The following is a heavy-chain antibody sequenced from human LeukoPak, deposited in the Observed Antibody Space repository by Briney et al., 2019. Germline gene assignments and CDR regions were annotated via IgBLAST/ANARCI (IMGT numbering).Heavy chain of an antibody. CDR3: AKVGEMATTYYFDY. D-gene: IGHD5-24*01. CDR1: GFTFRSYW. J-gene: IGHJ4*02. CDR2: ISGSAGST. Sequence: GGSLRLSCAASGFTFRSYWMSWVRQAPGKGLEWVSVISGSAGSTYYADSVKGRFTISRDNSKNTLYLQMNSLRAEDTALYYCAKVGEMATTYYFDYWGQGTLVTVSS. V-gene: IGHV3-23*01.